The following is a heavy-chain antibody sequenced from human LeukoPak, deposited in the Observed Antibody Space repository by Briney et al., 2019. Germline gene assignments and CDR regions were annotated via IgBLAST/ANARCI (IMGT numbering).Heavy chain of an antibody. CDR3: AKGGGALWFGGFLDM. CDR2: ISGGGGGT. Sequence: GCSLSLSCAASGFTFRHYAMILVRLAPGKGLEWASGISGGGGGTYYADYVKGRFTVSSDNAKNTLYLQITSLRAEDTAVYYCAKGGGALWFGGFLDMWGQGTKVTVSS. CDR1: GFTFRHYA. V-gene: IGHV3-23*01. D-gene: IGHD3-10*01. J-gene: IGHJ3*02.